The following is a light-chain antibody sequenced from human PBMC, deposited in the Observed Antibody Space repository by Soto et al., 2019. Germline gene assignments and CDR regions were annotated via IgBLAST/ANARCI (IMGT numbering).Light chain of an antibody. Sequence: DIQMTQSPSYLFASVGGTVPIICRSSQDVGRWLSWYQQKPGKAPNLLISAASTLQSGVPSRCSGSGSETEFTLTITSLQPEDSATYYCQQRNSYPRTFGQGTKVDIK. CDR3: QQRNSYPRT. CDR2: AAS. V-gene: IGKV1D-12*01. J-gene: IGKJ2*01. CDR1: QDVGRW.